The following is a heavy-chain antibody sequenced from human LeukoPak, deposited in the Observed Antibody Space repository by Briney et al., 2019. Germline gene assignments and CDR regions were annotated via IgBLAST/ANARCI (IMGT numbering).Heavy chain of an antibody. J-gene: IGHJ5*02. D-gene: IGHD3-3*01. CDR1: GGSISSGGYS. Sequence: PSQTLSLTCAVSGGSISSGGYSWSWIQQPPGKGLEWIGYIYHSGSTYYNPSLKSRVTISVDRSKNQFSLKLSSVTAADTAVYYCARGAVPYYDFWSGYYTFWFDPWGQGTLVTVSS. CDR3: ARGAVPYYDFWSGYYTFWFDP. CDR2: IYHSGST. V-gene: IGHV4-30-2*01.